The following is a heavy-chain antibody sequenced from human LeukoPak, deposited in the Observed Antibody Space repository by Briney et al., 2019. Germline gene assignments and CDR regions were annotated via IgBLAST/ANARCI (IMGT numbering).Heavy chain of an antibody. CDR3: ARTNYYDSSGYSERKYYFDY. V-gene: IGHV4-59*10. CDR2: IYTSGST. Sequence: SETLSPTCAVYGGSFSGYYWSWIRQPAGKGLEWIGRIYTSGSTNYNPSLKSRVTMSVDTSKNQFSLNLSPVTAADTAVYYCARTNYYDSSGYSERKYYFDYWGQGTLVTVSS. CDR1: GGSFSGYY. D-gene: IGHD3-22*01. J-gene: IGHJ4*02.